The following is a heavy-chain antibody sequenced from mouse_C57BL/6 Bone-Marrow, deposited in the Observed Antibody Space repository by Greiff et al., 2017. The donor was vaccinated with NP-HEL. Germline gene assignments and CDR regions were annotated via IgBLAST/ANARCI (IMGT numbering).Heavy chain of an antibody. CDR3: ARYRAGYWYFDV. CDR1: GYTFTSYG. Sequence: VQLQQSGAELARPGASVKLSCKASGYTFTSYGISWVKQRTGQGLEWIGEIYPRSGNTYYNEKFKGKATLTADKSSSTAYMELRSLTSEDSAVYFCARYRAGYWYFDVWGTGTTVTVSS. D-gene: IGHD4-1*01. V-gene: IGHV1-81*01. J-gene: IGHJ1*03. CDR2: IYPRSGNT.